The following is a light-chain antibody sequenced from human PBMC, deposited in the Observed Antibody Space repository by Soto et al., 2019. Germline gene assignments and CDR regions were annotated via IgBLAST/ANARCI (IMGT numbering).Light chain of an antibody. CDR2: ATS. Sequence: EIVLTQSPAALSVSTRERGTPSCRGVQSVTSTYMAWYQQKPGQAPRLLIYATSFRATGIPDRCRGSGSGTDFTLTISSLEPEDAAVYYCQDSSTSPWPFGQGTKVDIK. V-gene: IGKV3-20*01. CDR3: QDSSTSPWP. CDR1: QSVTSTY. J-gene: IGKJ1*01.